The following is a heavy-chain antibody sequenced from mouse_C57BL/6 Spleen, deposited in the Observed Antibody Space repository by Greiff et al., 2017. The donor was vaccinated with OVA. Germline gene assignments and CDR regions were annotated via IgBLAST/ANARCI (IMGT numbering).Heavy chain of an antibody. J-gene: IGHJ2*01. V-gene: IGHV1-15*01. Sequence: QVHVKQSGAELVRPGASVTLSCKASGYTFTDYEMHWVKQTPVHGLEWIGAIDPETGGTAYNQKFKGKAILTADKSSSTAYMELRSLTSEDSAVYYCTGGGGYWGQGTTLTVSS. CDR1: GYTFTDYE. CDR2: IDPETGGT. CDR3: TGGGGY.